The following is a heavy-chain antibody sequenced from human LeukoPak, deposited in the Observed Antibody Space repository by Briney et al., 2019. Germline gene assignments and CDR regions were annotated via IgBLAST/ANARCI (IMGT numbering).Heavy chain of an antibody. CDR3: AKDAAPEYYDSSGYLDY. J-gene: IGHJ4*02. Sequence: PGGSLRLSCAASGFTFSSYGMHWVRQAPGKGLEWVAFIRYDGSNKYYADSVKGRFTISRDNSKNTLYLQMNSLRAEDTAVYYCAKDAAPEYYDSSGYLDYWGQGTLVTVSS. CDR2: IRYDGSNK. V-gene: IGHV3-30*02. CDR1: GFTFSSYG. D-gene: IGHD3-22*01.